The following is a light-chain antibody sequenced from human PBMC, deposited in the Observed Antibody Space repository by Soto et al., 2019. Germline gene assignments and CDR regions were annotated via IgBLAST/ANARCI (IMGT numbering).Light chain of an antibody. CDR1: QSISSW. CDR2: DAS. Sequence: DIQMTQSPSTLSAYVGDRVTITCRASQSISSWLAWYQQKPGKAPKLLIYDASSLESGVPSRFSGSGSGTEFTLTISSLQPDDFATYDCQQYNSYSTFGQGTRLEIK. J-gene: IGKJ5*01. CDR3: QQYNSYST. V-gene: IGKV1-5*01.